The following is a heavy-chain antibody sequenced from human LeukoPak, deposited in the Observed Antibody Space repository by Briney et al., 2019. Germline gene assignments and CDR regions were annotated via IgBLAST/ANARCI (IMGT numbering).Heavy chain of an antibody. V-gene: IGHV3-23*01. CDR1: GFTFSIYA. CDR2: LSDSGGRT. CDR3: ARESDIDH. J-gene: IGHJ4*02. D-gene: IGHD3-9*01. Sequence: PGGSLTLSCAAAGFTFSIYAMTWVRQAPGKGLEWVSTLSDSGGRTYYADSVKGRFTISRDNSKNTLYLQMNNLRPGDTALYYCARESDIDHWGQGTLVTVSS.